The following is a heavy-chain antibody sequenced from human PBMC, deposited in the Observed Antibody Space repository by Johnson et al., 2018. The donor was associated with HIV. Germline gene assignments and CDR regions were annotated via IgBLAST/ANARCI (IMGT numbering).Heavy chain of an antibody. CDR3: AKGADYADYEGAFDI. Sequence: QVQLVESGGGVVQPGRSLRLSCAASGFTFSSYAMHWVRQAPGKGLEWVAVISYDGSNKYYADSVKGRFTISRDNSKNTLYLKMNSLRVEDTAVYYCAKGADYADYEGAFDIWGQGTMVTVSS. J-gene: IGHJ3*02. CDR2: ISYDGSNK. D-gene: IGHD4-17*01. CDR1: GFTFSSYA. V-gene: IGHV3-30*14.